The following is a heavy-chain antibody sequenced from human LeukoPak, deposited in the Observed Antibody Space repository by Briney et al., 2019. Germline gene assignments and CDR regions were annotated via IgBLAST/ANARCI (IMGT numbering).Heavy chain of an antibody. CDR1: GGSISGYF. CDR2: IYSTGTT. V-gene: IGHV4-4*09. D-gene: IGHD2-2*01. Sequence: SETLSLTCTVSGGSISGYFWSWIRQPPVKGPEWIGYIYSTGTTNYSPSLSSRVTISVDTSKNQLSLNLRFVTATDTAVYHCARHNPPPTGFCSGTSCFMSGSQYFYMDVWGKGTSVTVS. CDR3: ARHNPPPTGFCSGTSCFMSGSQYFYMDV. J-gene: IGHJ6*03.